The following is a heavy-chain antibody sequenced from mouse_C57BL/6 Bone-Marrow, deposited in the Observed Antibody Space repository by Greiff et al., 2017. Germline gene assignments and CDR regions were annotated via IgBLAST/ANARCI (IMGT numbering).Heavy chain of an antibody. V-gene: IGHV5-12*01. D-gene: IGHD4-1*01. Sequence: DVKLVESGGGLVQPGGSLKLSCAASGFTFSDYYMYWVRQTPEKRLEWVAYISNGGGSTYYPDTVKGRFTISRDNAKNTLYLQMSRLKSEDTAMYYCARDSNWERFAYWGQGTLVTVSA. CDR3: ARDSNWERFAY. J-gene: IGHJ3*01. CDR1: GFTFSDYY. CDR2: ISNGGGST.